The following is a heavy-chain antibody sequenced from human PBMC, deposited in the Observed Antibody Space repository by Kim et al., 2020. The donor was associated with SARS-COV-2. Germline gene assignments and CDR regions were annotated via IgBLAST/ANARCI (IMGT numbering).Heavy chain of an antibody. Sequence: ASVKVSCKTSGYTFTNYGISWVRQAPGQGLEWMGWISVFNGNTHYAQKLQGRVTMTTDTSTSTAYMELRSLTSDDTAVYYCARDPIVQNDHGDYRTFDFWGQGTLVTVSS. CDR1: GYTFTNYG. CDR3: ARDPIVQNDHGDYRTFDF. D-gene: IGHD4-17*01. V-gene: IGHV1-18*04. J-gene: IGHJ4*02. CDR2: ISVFNGNT.